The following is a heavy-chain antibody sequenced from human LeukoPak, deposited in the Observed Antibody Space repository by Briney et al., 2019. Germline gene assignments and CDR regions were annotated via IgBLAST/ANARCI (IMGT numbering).Heavy chain of an antibody. V-gene: IGHV4-31*03. CDR1: GGSISSGGYY. CDR2: IYYSGST. D-gene: IGHD3-22*01. J-gene: IGHJ4*02. CDR3: ARLQYGGLYYYDSSGYYYDY. Sequence: PSETLSLTCTVSGGSISSGGYYWSWIRQHPGKGLEWIGYIYYSGSTYYNPSLKSRVTISVDTSKSQFSLKLSSVTAADTAVYYCARLQYGGLYYYDSSGYYYDYWGQGTLVTVSS.